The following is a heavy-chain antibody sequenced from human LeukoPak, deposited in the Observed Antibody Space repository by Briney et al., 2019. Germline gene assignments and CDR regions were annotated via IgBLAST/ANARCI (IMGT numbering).Heavy chain of an antibody. D-gene: IGHD2-2*01. Sequence: ASVKVSCKASGYTFTSYGISWVRQAPGQGLEWMGWISAYNGNTNYAQKLQGRVTMTTDTSTSTAYMELSSLRSEDTAVYYCARSAVPAAIDYYYMDVWGKGTTVTISS. J-gene: IGHJ6*03. CDR2: ISAYNGNT. CDR3: ARSAVPAAIDYYYMDV. CDR1: GYTFTSYG. V-gene: IGHV1-18*01.